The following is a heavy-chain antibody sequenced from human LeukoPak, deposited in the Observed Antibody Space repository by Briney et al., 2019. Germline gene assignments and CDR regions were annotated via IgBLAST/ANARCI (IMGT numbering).Heavy chain of an antibody. V-gene: IGHV3-7*04. CDR1: GFTFSSYW. CDR2: IKQDGSEK. CDR3: ARAPPSIAVAGTCDY. J-gene: IGHJ4*02. D-gene: IGHD6-19*01. Sequence: PGGSLRLSCAASGFTFSSYWMSWVRQAPGKGLEWVANIKQDGSEKYYVDSVKGRFTISRDNAKNSLYLQMNSLRAEDTAVYYCARAPPSIAVAGTCDYWGQGTLVTVSS.